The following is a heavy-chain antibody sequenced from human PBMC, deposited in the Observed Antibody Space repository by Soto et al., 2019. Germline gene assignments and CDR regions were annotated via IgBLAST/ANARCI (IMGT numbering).Heavy chain of an antibody. CDR2: IYYSGSI. D-gene: IGHD3-10*01. Sequence: QVQLQESGPGLVKPSQTLSLTCTVSGGSIGSGDYYWTWIRQHPGKGLEWIGYIYYSGSIHYNPSLKSRVTISIDTSKNHFSLKLSSMTAADTAVYYCARAMSDSGANWFFDLWGRGTLVTVSS. CDR3: ARAMSDSGANWFFDL. V-gene: IGHV4-31*03. CDR1: GGSIGSGDYY. J-gene: IGHJ2*01.